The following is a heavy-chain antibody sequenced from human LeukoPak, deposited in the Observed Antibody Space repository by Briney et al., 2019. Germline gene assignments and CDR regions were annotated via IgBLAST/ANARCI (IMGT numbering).Heavy chain of an antibody. CDR2: ITGSGGTT. J-gene: IGHJ4*02. D-gene: IGHD5-12*01. CDR1: GFTFSSYA. V-gene: IGHV3-23*01. Sequence: GGSLRLSCAASGFTFSSYAMSWVRQAPGKGLEWVSAITGSGGTTWYADSVKGRFTISRDNSENTLYLQMNSLRAEDTAVYYCARSVATISFDYWGQGTLVTVSS. CDR3: ARSVATISFDY.